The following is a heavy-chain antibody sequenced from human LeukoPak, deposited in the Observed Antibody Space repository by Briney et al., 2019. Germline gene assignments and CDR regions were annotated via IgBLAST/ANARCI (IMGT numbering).Heavy chain of an antibody. J-gene: IGHJ4*02. D-gene: IGHD2-2*01. Sequence: GGSLRLSCAASGFTFSDYGMHWVCQAPGKGLEWVAVIWYDGSKEYYTDSVEGRFTISRDNSKNTLFLQMNSLRVEDTAVYYCARGGFGEAAAFDYWGQGTLVTVSS. CDR1: GFTFSDYG. V-gene: IGHV3-33*01. CDR3: ARGGFGEAAAFDY. CDR2: IWYDGSKE.